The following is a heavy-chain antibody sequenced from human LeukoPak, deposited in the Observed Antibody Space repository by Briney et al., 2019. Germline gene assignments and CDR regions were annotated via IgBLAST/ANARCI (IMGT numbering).Heavy chain of an antibody. J-gene: IGHJ4*02. D-gene: IGHD4-17*01. V-gene: IGHV4-39*01. CDR3: AIDYGDYPDY. Sequence: SETLSLTCAVSGAFIDTTSYYCGWFGQPPGKGLEWIGSIYYSGDTHYNPSLKSRVTISADTSKNQFSLKLSSVTAADTAVYYCAIDYGDYPDYWGQGTLVSVSS. CDR1: GAFIDTTSYY. CDR2: IYYSGDT.